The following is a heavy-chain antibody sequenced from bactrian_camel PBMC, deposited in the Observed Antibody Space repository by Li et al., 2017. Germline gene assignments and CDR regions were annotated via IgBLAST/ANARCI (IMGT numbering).Heavy chain of an antibody. D-gene: IGHD5*01. CDR1: GFTFDDFV. CDR2: ISSNGWT. CDR3: ATKGYTGDWSDPSLYNT. J-gene: IGHJ4*01. V-gene: IGHV3S63*01. Sequence: HVQLVESGGGSVQAGGSLRLSCTASGFTFDDFVMGWYRQAPGNECELVSTISSNGWTNYVDSVKGRFTIARDNAKNTVYLQMNSLKPEDTAIYYCATKGYTGDWSDPSLYNTWGQGTQVTVSS.